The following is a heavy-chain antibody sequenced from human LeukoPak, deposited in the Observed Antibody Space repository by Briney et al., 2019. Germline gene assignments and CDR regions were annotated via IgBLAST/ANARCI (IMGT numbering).Heavy chain of an antibody. CDR3: ASYPYYYGSGSSGWFDP. CDR1: GYTFTGYY. Sequence: ASVKVSCKASGYTFTGYYMHWVRQAPGQGLEWMGWINPNSGGTNYAQKFQGRVTMTRDTSISTAYMELSRLRSDDTAVYYCASYPYYYGSGSSGWFDPWGQGTLVTVSS. J-gene: IGHJ5*02. CDR2: INPNSGGT. D-gene: IGHD3-10*01. V-gene: IGHV1-2*02.